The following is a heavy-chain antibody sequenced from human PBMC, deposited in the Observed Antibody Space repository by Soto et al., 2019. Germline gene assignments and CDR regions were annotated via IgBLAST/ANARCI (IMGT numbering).Heavy chain of an antibody. D-gene: IGHD1-20*01. CDR1: GGSISSGGYY. V-gene: IGHV4-31*03. CDR3: ALRLQGSGLTGTIAH. CDR2: IYYSGST. Sequence: SETLSLTCTVSGGSISSGGYYWSWIRQHPGKGLEWIGYIYYSGSTYYNPSLKSRVTISVDTSKNQFSLKRSSVTAADTAVYYCALRLQGSGLTGTIAHWGQGTLVTVSS. J-gene: IGHJ4*02.